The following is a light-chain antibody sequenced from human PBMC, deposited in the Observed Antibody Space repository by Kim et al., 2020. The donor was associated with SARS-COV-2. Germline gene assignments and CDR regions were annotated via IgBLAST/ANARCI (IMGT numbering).Light chain of an antibody. CDR3: QQSYGIPRT. CDR2: AAS. J-gene: IGKJ2*02. Sequence: DIRMTQSPSSLSASVGDRLTITCRASQSISTYLNWYQLKPGKAPKFLIYAASSLIGGVPSRFSGSGSGTVFTLTISSLQPEDFATYYCQQSYGIPRTFGQGTKLEI. CDR1: QSISTY. V-gene: IGKV1-39*01.